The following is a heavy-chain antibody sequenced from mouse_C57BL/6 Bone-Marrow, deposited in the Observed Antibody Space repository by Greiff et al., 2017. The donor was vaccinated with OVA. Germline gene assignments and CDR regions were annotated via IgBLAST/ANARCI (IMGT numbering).Heavy chain of an antibody. D-gene: IGHD1-1*01. J-gene: IGHJ4*01. Sequence: VKLVESGPGLVAPSQSLSITCTVSGFSFTSYAISWVRQPPGKGLEWLGRIWTGGGTNYNSALKSRLSISKDNSKSQVFLKRNSLQTDDTARYYCARRDCSSYSYAMDYWGQGTSVTVSS. V-gene: IGHV2-9-1*01. CDR3: ARRDCSSYSYAMDY. CDR1: GFSFTSYA. CDR2: IWTGGGT.